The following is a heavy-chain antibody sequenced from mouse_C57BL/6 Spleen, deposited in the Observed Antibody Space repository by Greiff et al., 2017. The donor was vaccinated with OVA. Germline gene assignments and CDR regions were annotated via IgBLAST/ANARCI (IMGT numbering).Heavy chain of an antibody. CDR3: ARDYYYGSSLDY. CDR2: ISYDGSN. V-gene: IGHV3-6*01. J-gene: IGHJ2*01. CDR1: GYSITSGYY. D-gene: IGHD1-1*01. Sequence: EVHLVESGPGLVKPSQSLSLTCSVTGYSITSGYYWNWIRQFPGNKLEWMGYISYDGSNNYNPSLKNRISITRDTSKNQFFLKLNSVTTEDTATYYCARDYYYGSSLDYWGQGTTLTVSS.